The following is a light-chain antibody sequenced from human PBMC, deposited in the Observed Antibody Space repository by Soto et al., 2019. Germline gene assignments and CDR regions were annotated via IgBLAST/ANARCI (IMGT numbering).Light chain of an antibody. CDR3: QQYGSSPRT. CDR2: GAS. Sequence: EIVLTQSPGTLSLSPGERATLSCRASQSVSSSYLAWYQQKPGQAPRLLISGASSRATGIPDRFSGSGSGTYFTLTISRVEPEDFAVYYCQQYGSSPRTFGQWTKLEIK. CDR1: QSVSSSY. V-gene: IGKV3-20*01. J-gene: IGKJ1*01.